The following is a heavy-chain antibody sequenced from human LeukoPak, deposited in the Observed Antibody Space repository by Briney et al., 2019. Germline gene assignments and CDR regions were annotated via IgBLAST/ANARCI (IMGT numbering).Heavy chain of an antibody. Sequence: PGGSLRLSCVASGFNFSTYGMSWVRQAPGKGLEWVSLVSGSGGSTYYGDSVKGRFTISRDNSKNTLYLQMNRLRAEDTAVYYCAKDCKRLLWFGELPYYMDVWGKGTTVTISS. CDR3: AKDCKRLLWFGELPYYMDV. V-gene: IGHV3-23*01. CDR1: GFNFSTYG. J-gene: IGHJ6*03. D-gene: IGHD3-10*01. CDR2: VSGSGGST.